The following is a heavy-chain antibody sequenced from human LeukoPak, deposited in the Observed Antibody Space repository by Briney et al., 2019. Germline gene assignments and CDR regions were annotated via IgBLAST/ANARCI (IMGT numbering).Heavy chain of an antibody. CDR2: IISSSSYI. J-gene: IGHJ3*02. CDR1: GFTFSSYS. D-gene: IGHD6-13*01. Sequence: GGSLRLSCAASGFTFSSYSMNWVRQAPGKGLEWVSSIISSSSYIYYADSVKGRFTISRDNAKNSLYLQMNSLRAEDTAVYYCATKVTSYSSSWYDAFDIWGQGTMVTVSS. CDR3: ATKVTSYSSSWYDAFDI. V-gene: IGHV3-21*01.